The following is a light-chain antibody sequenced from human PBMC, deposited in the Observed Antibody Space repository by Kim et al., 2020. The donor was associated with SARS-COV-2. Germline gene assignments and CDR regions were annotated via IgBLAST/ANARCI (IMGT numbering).Light chain of an antibody. Sequence: VAPGKTARITCGGNNIESRTVHWYQQKPGQAPVLVIYYDDDRPSGIPERFSGSTSGNTATLTISRVEAGDEADYYCQVWDSSSDHPFGGGTQLTVL. J-gene: IGLJ2*01. CDR3: QVWDSSSDHP. CDR1: NIESRT. V-gene: IGLV3-21*04. CDR2: YDD.